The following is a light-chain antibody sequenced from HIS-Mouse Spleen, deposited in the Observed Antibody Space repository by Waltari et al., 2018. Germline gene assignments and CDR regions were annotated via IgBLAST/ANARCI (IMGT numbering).Light chain of an antibody. Sequence: QSALTQPRSVSGSPGQSVTISCTGSISDFGVYNYVSWYQQHPGKAPKLMIYDVSKRPSGVPDRFSGSKSGNTASLTISGLQAEDEADYYCCSYAGSYTGVFGTGTKVTVL. J-gene: IGLJ1*01. CDR1: ISDFGVYNY. CDR2: DVS. V-gene: IGLV2-11*01. CDR3: CSYAGSYTGV.